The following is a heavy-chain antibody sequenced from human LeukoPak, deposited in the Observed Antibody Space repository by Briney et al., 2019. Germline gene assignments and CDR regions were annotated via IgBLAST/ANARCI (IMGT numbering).Heavy chain of an antibody. Sequence: GGSLRLSCAASGFAFESYTMTWVRQAPGKGLERVSLISDTSSDINYAESVRGRFTISRDNAKNSLFLQMDSLRVEDTAIYYCAKGLFSAFDKSLDSWGQGTLVTVSS. V-gene: IGHV3-21*04. D-gene: IGHD5-12*01. CDR1: GFAFESYT. J-gene: IGHJ4*02. CDR2: ISDTSSDI. CDR3: AKGLFSAFDKSLDS.